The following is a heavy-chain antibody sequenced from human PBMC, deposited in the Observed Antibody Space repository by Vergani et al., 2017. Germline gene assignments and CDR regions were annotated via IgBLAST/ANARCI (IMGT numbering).Heavy chain of an antibody. CDR2: IHTSVST. Sequence: QVQLQESGPGLVKPSQTLSLTCTVSGGSINSLNYYWSWIRQPAGRGLEWIGRIHTSVSTNYNPSLKSRVTMSEDTSKNQFSLRLSSVTAADTAVYYCSIFIVGAADYWGQGTLVTVSS. V-gene: IGHV4-61*02. CDR3: SIFIVGAADY. CDR1: GGSINSLNYY. D-gene: IGHD1-26*01. J-gene: IGHJ4*02.